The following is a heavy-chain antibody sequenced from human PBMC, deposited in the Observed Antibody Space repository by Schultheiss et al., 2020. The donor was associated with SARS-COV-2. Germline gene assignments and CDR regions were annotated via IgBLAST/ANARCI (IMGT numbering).Heavy chain of an antibody. CDR3: AGGSNSVDGMDV. CDR2: IYYSGST. D-gene: IGHD4-23*01. J-gene: IGHJ6*02. CDR1: GGSISSGGYY. V-gene: IGHV4-61*08. Sequence: ETLSLTCTVSGGSISSGGYYWSWIRQHPGKGLEWIGYIYYSGSTNYNPSLKSRVTISVDTSKNQFSLKLSSVTAEDTAVYYCAGGSNSVDGMDVWGQGTTVTVSS.